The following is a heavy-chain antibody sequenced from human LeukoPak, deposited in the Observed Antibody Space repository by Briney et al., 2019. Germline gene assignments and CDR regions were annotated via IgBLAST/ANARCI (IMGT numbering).Heavy chain of an antibody. D-gene: IGHD3-3*01. J-gene: IGHJ4*02. CDR2: ISSSSSYI. CDR3: AKAELGVDTFFDY. V-gene: IGHV3-21*04. CDR1: GFTFSSYS. Sequence: GGSLRLSCAASGFTFSSYSMNWVRQAPGKGLEWVSSISSSSSYIYYADSVKGRFTISRDNSKNTLDLQMSSLRAEDTAVYYCAKAELGVDTFFDYWGQGTLVTVSS.